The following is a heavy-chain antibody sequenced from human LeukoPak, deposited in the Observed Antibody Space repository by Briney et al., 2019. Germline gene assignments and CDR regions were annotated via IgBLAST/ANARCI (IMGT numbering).Heavy chain of an antibody. D-gene: IGHD3-16*02. CDR3: ARGEDYDYVWGSYRYTFFDY. CDR2: IIPILGIA. Sequence: SVKVSCKASGGTFSSYTISWVRQAPGQGLEWMGRIIPILGIANYAQKFQGRVTITADKSTRTAYMELSSLRSEDTAVYYCARGEDYDYVWGSYRYTFFDYWGQGTLVTVSS. J-gene: IGHJ4*02. V-gene: IGHV1-69*02. CDR1: GGTFSSYT.